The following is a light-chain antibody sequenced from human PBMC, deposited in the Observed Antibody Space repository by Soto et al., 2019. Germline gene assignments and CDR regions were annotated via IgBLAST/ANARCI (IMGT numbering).Light chain of an antibody. V-gene: IGKV3-20*01. CDR3: QQYDDSPPRFT. Sequence: EIVLTQSPGTLSLSPGERATLSCRASQSVRSNYLAWYQQKPGQAPRLLIYGASTRATGIPDRISGSGSGTDFTLTISRLEPEDFAVYYCQQYDDSPPRFTFGPGTKVDI. CDR1: QSVRSNY. J-gene: IGKJ3*01. CDR2: GAS.